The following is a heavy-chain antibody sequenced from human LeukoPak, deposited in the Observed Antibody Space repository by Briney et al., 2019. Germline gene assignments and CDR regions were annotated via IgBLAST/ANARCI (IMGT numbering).Heavy chain of an antibody. CDR2: FSSSGTT. J-gene: IGHJ5*02. V-gene: IGHV4-4*07. Sequence: SETLSLTCSVSGDSISYFYRSWIRQAAGKGLEWIGRFSSSGTTDYNASLKSRVTMSVDTSKNQFSLKLSSVTAADTAVYYCARRDSLLYNWFDPWGQGTLVTVSS. CDR3: ARRDSLLYNWFDP. D-gene: IGHD3-22*01. CDR1: GDSISYFY.